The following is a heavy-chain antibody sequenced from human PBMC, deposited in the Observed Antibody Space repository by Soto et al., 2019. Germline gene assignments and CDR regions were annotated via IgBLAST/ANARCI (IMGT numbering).Heavy chain of an antibody. J-gene: IGHJ5*02. V-gene: IGHV1-18*01. CDR3: ARYGYCSGGSCYPSWFDP. Sequence: ASVKVSCKASGYTFTSYGMSWVRQAPGQGLEWMGWISAYNGNTNYAQKLQGRVTMTTDTSTSTAYMELRSLRSDDTAVYYCARYGYCSGGSCYPSWFDPWGQGTLVTVSS. D-gene: IGHD2-15*01. CDR2: ISAYNGNT. CDR1: GYTFTSYG.